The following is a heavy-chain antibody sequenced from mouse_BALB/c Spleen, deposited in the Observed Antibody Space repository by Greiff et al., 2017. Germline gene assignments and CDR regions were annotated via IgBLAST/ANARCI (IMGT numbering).Heavy chain of an antibody. V-gene: IGHV5-17*02. CDR2: ISSGSSTI. Sequence: EVKVVESGGGLVQPGGSRKLSCAASGFTFSSFGMHWVRQAPEKGLEWVAYISSGSSTIYYADTVKGRFTISRDNPKNTLFLQMTSLRSEDTAMYYCAIYYDYDDAMDYWGQGTSVTVSS. CDR1: GFTFSSFG. CDR3: AIYYDYDDAMDY. J-gene: IGHJ4*01. D-gene: IGHD2-4*01.